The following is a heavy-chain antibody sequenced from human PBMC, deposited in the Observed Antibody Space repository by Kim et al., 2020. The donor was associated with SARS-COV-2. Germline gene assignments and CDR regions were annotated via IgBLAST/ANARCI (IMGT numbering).Heavy chain of an antibody. J-gene: IGHJ4*01. CDR3: ASCISSHLAN. CDR2: IDGPTSNT. CDR1: GFTFSHYA. Sequence: GGSLRLSCAASGFTFSHYAMSWVRQGPGKGLEWVSSIDGPTSNTHYAYSVKGRFTITRDNAKNTLSLQMNRLRADDTAIYYCASCISSHLANWGHGALVT. V-gene: IGHV3-23*01. D-gene: IGHD6-6*01.